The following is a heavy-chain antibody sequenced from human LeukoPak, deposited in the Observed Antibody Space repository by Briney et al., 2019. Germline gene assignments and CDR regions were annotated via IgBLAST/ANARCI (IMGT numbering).Heavy chain of an antibody. CDR3: AKDQGQAVVPRRFDY. Sequence: PGGSLLLSCWTHVFMFLYFAVSWVRRTTGWGHEMVSTFHYSGGNTTAVDCVKDRFTGSRDNDKNQVYLQMNSLRAEDTAVYYCAKDQGQAVVPRRFDYWGQGTLVTVSS. V-gene: IGHV3-23*01. J-gene: IGHJ4*02. D-gene: IGHD2-2*01. CDR1: VFMFLYFA. CDR2: FHYSGGNT.